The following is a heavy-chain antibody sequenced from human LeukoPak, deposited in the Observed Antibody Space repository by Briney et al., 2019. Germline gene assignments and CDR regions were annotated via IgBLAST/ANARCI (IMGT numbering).Heavy chain of an antibody. CDR2: INYGGTT. D-gene: IGHD3-10*01. CDR3: ARYVVYGSGKYYFDY. V-gene: IGHV4-39*01. Sequence: SETLSLTCTVSGGSISSSNYYWSWIRQPPGKELEWIASINYGGTTYYNPSLKSRVTISVDTSKNQFSLRLSSVTAADTAVYLCARYVVYGSGKYYFDYWGQGSLVTVSS. J-gene: IGHJ4*02. CDR1: GGSISSSNYY.